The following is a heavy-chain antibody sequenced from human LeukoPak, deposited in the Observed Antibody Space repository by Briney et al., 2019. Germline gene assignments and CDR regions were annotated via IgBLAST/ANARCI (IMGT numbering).Heavy chain of an antibody. CDR3: ARGYSYGYQHFDY. D-gene: IGHD5-18*01. CDR2: INPNSGGT. CDR1: GYTFTGYY. V-gene: IGHV1-2*02. J-gene: IGHJ4*02. Sequence: ASVKVSCKASGYTFTGYYMHWVRQAPGQGLEWMGWINPNSGGTNYAQKFQGRVTMTRDTSFSTAYMELSRLRSDDTAVYYCARGYSYGYQHFDYWGQGTLVTVSS.